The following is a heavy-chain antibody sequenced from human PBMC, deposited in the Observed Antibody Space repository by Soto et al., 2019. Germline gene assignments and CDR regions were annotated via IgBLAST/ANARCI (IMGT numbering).Heavy chain of an antibody. D-gene: IGHD3-10*01. V-gene: IGHV4-34*01. CDR2: INHSGST. CDR3: ARGKYYYGSGIPYGMDV. CDR1: GGSFSGYY. J-gene: IGHJ6*02. Sequence: SETLSLTCAVYGGSFSGYYWSWIRQPPGKGLEWIGEINHSGSTNYNPSLKSRVTISVDTSKNQFSLKLSSVTAADTAVYYCARGKYYYGSGIPYGMDVWGQGTTVTVSS.